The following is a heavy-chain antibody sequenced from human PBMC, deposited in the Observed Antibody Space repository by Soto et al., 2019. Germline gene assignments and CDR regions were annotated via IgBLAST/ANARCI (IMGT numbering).Heavy chain of an antibody. CDR1: GFTFSSYA. Sequence: PGGSLRLSCAASGFTFSSYAMSWVRQAPGKGLEWVSAISGSGGSTYYADSVKGRFTISRDNSKNTLYLQMNSLRAEDTAVYYCAKVLDVTIFGVVIIERRYYYYGMDVWGQGTTVTVSS. D-gene: IGHD3-3*01. CDR2: ISGSGGST. J-gene: IGHJ6*02. V-gene: IGHV3-23*01. CDR3: AKVLDVTIFGVVIIERRYYYYGMDV.